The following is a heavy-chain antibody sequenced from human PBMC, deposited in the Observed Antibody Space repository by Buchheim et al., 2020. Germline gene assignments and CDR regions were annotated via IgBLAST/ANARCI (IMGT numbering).Heavy chain of an antibody. V-gene: IGHV4-34*01. J-gene: IGHJ1*01. D-gene: IGHD2-15*01. CDR2: INPSGST. CDR3: ARGSTPAALFQH. Sequence: QVQLQQWGAGLLQPSETLSLTCAVYGWSFSGYYWSWIRQPPGKGLEWIGEINPSGSTNYNPSLKSRVIILLDKSTNHFPLKLGSVTAADTAVYYCARGSTPAALFQHWGQGTL. CDR1: GWSFSGYY.